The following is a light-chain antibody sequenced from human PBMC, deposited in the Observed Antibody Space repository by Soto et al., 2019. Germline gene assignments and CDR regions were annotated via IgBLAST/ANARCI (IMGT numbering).Light chain of an antibody. J-gene: IGLJ3*02. CDR2: EVN. Sequence: QSVLTQPASVSGSPGQSITISCTGTGSDVGGYNFVSWYQQHPGKAPRLMIFEVNNRPSGVSDRFSGSKSGNTASLTISGLQAEDEADYYCSSYTFSSTLVVFGGGTKITVL. V-gene: IGLV2-14*01. CDR3: SSYTFSSTLVV. CDR1: GSDVGGYNF.